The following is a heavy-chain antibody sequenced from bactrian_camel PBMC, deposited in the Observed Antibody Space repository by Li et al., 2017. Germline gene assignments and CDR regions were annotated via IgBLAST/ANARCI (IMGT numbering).Heavy chain of an antibody. J-gene: IGHJ4*01. D-gene: IGHD2*01. CDR1: GFEFSDYG. Sequence: HVQLVESGGGLVRPGGSLRLSCATSGFEFSDYGMNWVRQAPGKGLEWVSGINNGDAATYYSDSVKGRFTVSRDDAKKTLYLQMDSLKTEDTAVYYCATCEVVFTTLSHYWGQGTQVTVS. CDR3: ATCEVVFTTLSHY. CDR2: INNGDAAT. V-gene: IGHV3S1*01.